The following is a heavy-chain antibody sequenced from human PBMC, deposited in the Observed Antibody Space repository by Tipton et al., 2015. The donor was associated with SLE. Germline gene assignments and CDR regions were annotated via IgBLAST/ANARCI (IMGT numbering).Heavy chain of an antibody. CDR3: ARGRPQSDAFDI. V-gene: IGHV3-21*01. Sequence: SLRLSCAASGFTVSSNYMSWVRQAPGKGLEWVSSISSSSSYIYYADSVKGRFTISRDNAKNSLYLQMNSLRAEDTAVYYCARGRPQSDAFDIWGQGTMVTVSS. D-gene: IGHD5-24*01. CDR1: GFTVSSNY. J-gene: IGHJ3*02. CDR2: ISSSSSYI.